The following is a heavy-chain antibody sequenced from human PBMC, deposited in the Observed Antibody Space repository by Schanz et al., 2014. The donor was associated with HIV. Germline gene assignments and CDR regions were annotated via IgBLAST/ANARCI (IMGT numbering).Heavy chain of an antibody. J-gene: IGHJ4*02. Sequence: EVQLLESGGGLVQPGGFLRLSCAASRFTFSSYAMSWVRQAPGKGLEWVTTISGSGGSPYYADSVKGRFTISRDNSKNTLYLQMNSLRAEDTAVYYCAKGLTIWLQPPFDYWGQGTLVTVSS. CDR3: AKGLTIWLQPPFDY. D-gene: IGHD5-12*01. CDR1: RFTFSSYA. V-gene: IGHV3-23*01. CDR2: ISGSGGSP.